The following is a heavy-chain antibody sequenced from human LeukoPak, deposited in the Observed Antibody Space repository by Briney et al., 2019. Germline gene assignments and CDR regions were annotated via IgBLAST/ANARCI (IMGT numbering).Heavy chain of an antibody. D-gene: IGHD6-13*01. V-gene: IGHV1-2*02. CDR1: GYTFTGYY. CDR2: INPNSGGT. J-gene: IGHJ4*02. CDR3: ASSGTGYSMSYFDY. Sequence: VASVKVSCKASGYTFTGYYMHWVRQAPGQGLEWMGWINPNSGGTNYQGRVTMTRDTSISTAYMELSRLRSDDTAVYYCASSGTGYSMSYFDYWGQGTLVTVSS.